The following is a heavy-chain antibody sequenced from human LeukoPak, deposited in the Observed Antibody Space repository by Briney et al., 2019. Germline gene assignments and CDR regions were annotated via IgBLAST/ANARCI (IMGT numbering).Heavy chain of an antibody. Sequence: GGSLRLSCAASGFSLSSYWMTWVRQAPGKGLEWVANIKQDGSEKNYVDSVKGRFTISRDNAKNSLYLQMNSLRAEDTAVYYCARRKDYGDYGGYFDYWGQGTLVTVSS. D-gene: IGHD4-17*01. CDR2: IKQDGSEK. CDR1: GFSLSSYW. J-gene: IGHJ4*02. V-gene: IGHV3-7*03. CDR3: ARRKDYGDYGGYFDY.